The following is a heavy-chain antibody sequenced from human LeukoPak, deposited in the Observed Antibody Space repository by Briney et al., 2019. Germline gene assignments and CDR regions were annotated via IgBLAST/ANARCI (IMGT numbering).Heavy chain of an antibody. J-gene: IGHJ6*02. V-gene: IGHV3-7*03. CDR2: INHNGNVN. CDR1: GFTFGNYA. CDR3: ARGGGLDV. D-gene: IGHD3-16*01. Sequence: GGSLRLSCEASGFTFGNYAMNWARQAPGKGLEWVASINHNGNVNYYVDSVKGRFTISRDNAKNSLYLQMSNLRAEDTAVYFCARGGGLDVWGQGATVTVSS.